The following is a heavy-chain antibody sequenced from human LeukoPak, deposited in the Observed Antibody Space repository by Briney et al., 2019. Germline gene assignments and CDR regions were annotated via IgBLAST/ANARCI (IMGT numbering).Heavy chain of an antibody. D-gene: IGHD3-10*01. Sequence: ASVKVSCKAPGYTLTDHDIHWVRQAPGQRLEWMGWINPGNGNTKYSQKFQGRVTMTEDTSTDTACMELSSLRSEDTAVYYCASQIGFGELGAFDYWGQGTLVTVSS. V-gene: IGHV1-3*01. CDR3: ASQIGFGELGAFDY. J-gene: IGHJ4*02. CDR2: INPGNGNT. CDR1: GYTLTDHD.